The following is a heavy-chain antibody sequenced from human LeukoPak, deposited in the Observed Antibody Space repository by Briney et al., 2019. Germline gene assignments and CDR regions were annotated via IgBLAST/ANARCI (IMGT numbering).Heavy chain of an antibody. V-gene: IGHV3-21*01. J-gene: IGHJ5*02. CDR3: ARDPYGSASFDP. CDR1: GFTFNNYG. CDR2: ISSSSSYI. Sequence: GGSLRLSCAASGFTFNNYGMNWVRQAPGKGLEWVSSISSSSSYIYYADSVKGRFTISRDNAKNSLYLQMNSLRAEDTAVYYCARDPYGSASFDPWGQGTLVTVSS. D-gene: IGHD3-10*01.